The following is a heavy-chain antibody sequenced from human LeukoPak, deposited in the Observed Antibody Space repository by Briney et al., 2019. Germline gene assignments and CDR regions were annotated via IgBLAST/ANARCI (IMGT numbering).Heavy chain of an antibody. CDR3: TTDPSGTPYNWFDP. V-gene: IGHV3-15*01. CDR2: IKSKTDGGTT. D-gene: IGHD1-1*01. J-gene: IGHJ5*02. Sequence: GGSLRLSCAASGFTFSSYEMNWVRQAPGKGLEWVGRIKSKTDGGTTDYAAPVKGRFTISRDDSKNTLYLQMNSLKTEDTAVYYCTTDPSGTPYNWFDPWGQGTLVTVSS. CDR1: GFTFSSYE.